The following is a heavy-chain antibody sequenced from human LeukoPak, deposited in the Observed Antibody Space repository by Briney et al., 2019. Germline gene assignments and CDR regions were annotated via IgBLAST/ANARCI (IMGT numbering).Heavy chain of an antibody. J-gene: IGHJ6*02. V-gene: IGHV3-21*01. CDR2: ISSSSSYI. D-gene: IGHD6-6*01. Sequence: PGGSLRLSCAASGFTFSSYSMNWVRQAPGKGLEWVSSISSSSSYIYYADSVKGRFTISRDNAKNSLYLQMNSLRAEDTAVYYCARDINKPYSSSFYYYYYGTDVWGQGTTVTVSS. CDR3: ARDINKPYSSSFYYYYYGTDV. CDR1: GFTFSSYS.